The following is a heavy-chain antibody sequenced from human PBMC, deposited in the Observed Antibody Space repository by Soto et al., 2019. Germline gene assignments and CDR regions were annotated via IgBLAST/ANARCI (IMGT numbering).Heavy chain of an antibody. D-gene: IGHD2-15*01. CDR1: GGSISSYY. Sequence: AETLSLTCAVSGGSISSYYWSWIRQPPGKGLEWIGYIYYSGSTNYNPSLKSRVTISVDTSKNQFSLKLSSVTAADTAVYYCASGGSCYSRYCYFDYWGQGTLVTVSS. J-gene: IGHJ4*02. CDR3: ASGGSCYSRYCYFDY. V-gene: IGHV4-59*01. CDR2: IYYSGST.